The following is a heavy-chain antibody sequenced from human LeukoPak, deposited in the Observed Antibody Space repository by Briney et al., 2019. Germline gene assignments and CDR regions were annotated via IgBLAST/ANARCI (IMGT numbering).Heavy chain of an antibody. Sequence: RASVKVSCKASGYTFTSYDINWVRQATGQGLEWMGWMNPNSGNTGYAQKFQGRVTMTRNTSISTAYMELSSLRSEDTAVYYCARVPGFLGGTDVWGKGTTVNVSS. CDR2: MNPNSGNT. V-gene: IGHV1-8*01. CDR3: ARVPGFLGGTDV. CDR1: GYTFTSYD. J-gene: IGHJ6*04. D-gene: IGHD1-14*01.